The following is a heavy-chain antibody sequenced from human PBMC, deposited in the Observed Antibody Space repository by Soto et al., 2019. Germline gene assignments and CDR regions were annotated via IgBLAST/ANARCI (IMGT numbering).Heavy chain of an antibody. CDR2: IVVGSGTA. J-gene: IGHJ3*02. CDR1: GFTFTSSA. CDR3: ARARSEYYYDSSGSRFDI. D-gene: IGHD3-22*01. V-gene: IGHV1-58*01. Sequence: GASVKVSCKASGFTFTSSAVQWVRQARGQRLEWIGWIVVGSGTANYAQKFQGRVTITADESTSTAYMELSSLRSEDTAVYYCARARSEYYYDSSGSRFDIWGQGTMVTVSS.